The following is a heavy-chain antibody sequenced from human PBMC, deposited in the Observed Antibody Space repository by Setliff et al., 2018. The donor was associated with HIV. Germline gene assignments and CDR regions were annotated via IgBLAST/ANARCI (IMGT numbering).Heavy chain of an antibody. Sequence: SETLSLTCTVSGSPLSSYYWNWIRQPPGKGLEWIGEIAYRGSTNYTPSLQSRVIISADTSKNHFSLKLSSVTAAYTAVAYCARPALGIGGGSRFDNWGQGTRVTVSS. V-gene: IGHV4-59*08. J-gene: IGHJ4*02. CDR1: GSPLSSYY. CDR3: ARPALGIGGGSRFDN. D-gene: IGHD3-10*01. CDR2: IAYRGST.